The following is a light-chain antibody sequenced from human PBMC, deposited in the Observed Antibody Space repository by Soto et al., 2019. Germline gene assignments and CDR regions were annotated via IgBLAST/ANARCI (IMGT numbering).Light chain of an antibody. CDR3: QHSYGTPA. Sequence: DIQMTESPSSLSASVGDRVTITFRASQTISSPLSWYQQKPGKVPELLIYATSRLQSGVPSRFSGSRSGTDFTLTISSLQPEDFATYYCQHSYGTPAFGQGTRLEIK. CDR1: QTISSP. CDR2: ATS. J-gene: IGKJ5*01. V-gene: IGKV1-39*01.